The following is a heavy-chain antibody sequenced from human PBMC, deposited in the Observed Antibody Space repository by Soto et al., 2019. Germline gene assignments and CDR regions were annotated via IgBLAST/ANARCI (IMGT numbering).Heavy chain of an antibody. J-gene: IGHJ6*02. CDR1: GFTFSNYG. Sequence: GGSLRLSCVVSGFTFSNYGMSWVRQAPGKGLEWVASISSSSSYTNYADSVKGRFTISRDNAKNSLYLQMNSLRAEDTAVYYCARDRAARLYYYGMDVWGQGTTVTVSS. V-gene: IGHV3-21*01. CDR2: ISSSSSYT. D-gene: IGHD6-6*01. CDR3: ARDRAARLYYYGMDV.